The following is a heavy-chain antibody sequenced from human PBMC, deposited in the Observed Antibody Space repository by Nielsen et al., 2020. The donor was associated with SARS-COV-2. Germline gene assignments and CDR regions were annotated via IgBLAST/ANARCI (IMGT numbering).Heavy chain of an antibody. V-gene: IGHV4-59*13. CDR3: ARDGGVHDSSGYYDWFDP. D-gene: IGHD3-22*01. J-gene: IGHJ5*02. CDR1: GGSFSGYY. Sequence: SETLSLTCAVYGGSFSGYYWSWIRQPPGKGLEWIGYIYYSGSTNYNPSLKSRVTISVDTSKNQFSLKLSSVTAADTAVYYCARDGGVHDSSGYYDWFDPWGQGTLVTVSS. CDR2: IYYSGST.